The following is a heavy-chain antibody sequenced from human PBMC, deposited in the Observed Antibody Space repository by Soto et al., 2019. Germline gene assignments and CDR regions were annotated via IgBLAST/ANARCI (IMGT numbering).Heavy chain of an antibody. V-gene: IGHV3-30*18. CDR1: GFIFSSYG. J-gene: IGHJ6*02. D-gene: IGHD4-17*01. Sequence: QVQLVESGGGVVQPGRSLRLSCVASGFIFSSYGIHWFRQAPVKGLEWVAVISYDRSNEYYADSVKGRFTISRDNSKNTLYLQMNSLKAEDTAVYYCAKALRPYGDYYYYYGMDVWGQGTTVTVSS. CDR3: AKALRPYGDYYYYYGMDV. CDR2: ISYDRSNE.